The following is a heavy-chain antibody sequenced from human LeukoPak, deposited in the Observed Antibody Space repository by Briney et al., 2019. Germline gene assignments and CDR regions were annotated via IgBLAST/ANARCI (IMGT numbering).Heavy chain of an antibody. CDR1: GYSFTSYW. V-gene: IGHV5-51*01. J-gene: IGHJ4*02. CDR2: IYPGDSDT. CDR3: ARLGLVTYGSGSLSTLPDY. Sequence: PGESLKISCKGSGYSFTSYWIGWVRQMPGKGLEWMGIIYPGDSDTRYSPSFQGQVTISADKSISTAYLQWSSLKASDTAMYYCARLGLVTYGSGSLSTLPDYWGQGTLVTVSS. D-gene: IGHD3-10*01.